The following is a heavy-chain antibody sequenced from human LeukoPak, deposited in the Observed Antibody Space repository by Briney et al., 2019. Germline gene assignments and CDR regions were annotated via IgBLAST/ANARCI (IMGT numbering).Heavy chain of an antibody. Sequence: SETLSLTSSVSGHSISSSHYWGWVRQPPGKGLEWIGTMYDRGSTYYNPPLKSRVTMSGDTSKNHFSLKLSSVIAADAAVYYCARHRGDNSNPRYYFYYMDVWGKGTTVTVSS. CDR2: MYDRGST. CDR3: ARHRGDNSNPRYYFYYMDV. D-gene: IGHD4-11*01. CDR1: GHSISSSHY. V-gene: IGHV4-38-2*01. J-gene: IGHJ6*03.